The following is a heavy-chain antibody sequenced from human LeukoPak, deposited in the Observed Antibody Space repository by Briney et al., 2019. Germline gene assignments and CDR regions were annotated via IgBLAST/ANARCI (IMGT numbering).Heavy chain of an antibody. CDR1: GGSFSGYY. CDR3: ARVVSATKPRESTYCSGGSCPNSWFDP. Sequence: PSETLSLTCAVYGGSFSGYYWSWIRQPPGKGLEWIGEINHSGSTNYNPSLKCRVTISVDTSKNQFSLKLSSVTAADTAVYYCARVVSATKPRESTYCSGGSCPNSWFDPWGQGTLVTVSS. D-gene: IGHD2-15*01. CDR2: INHSGST. J-gene: IGHJ5*02. V-gene: IGHV4-34*01.